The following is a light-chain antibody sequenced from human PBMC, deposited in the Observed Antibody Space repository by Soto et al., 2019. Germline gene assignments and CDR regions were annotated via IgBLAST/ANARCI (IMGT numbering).Light chain of an antibody. CDR1: QSISGW. CDR2: KAS. Sequence: DIQMTQSPSTLSASVGDRVTITCRASQSISGWLAWYQQKPGKAPKLLIYKASGLESGVPSRFSGSGSGTEFTLTISSLQPADFATYYCQQYNSYSMYTFGQGTKLGIK. CDR3: QQYNSYSMYT. V-gene: IGKV1-5*03. J-gene: IGKJ2*01.